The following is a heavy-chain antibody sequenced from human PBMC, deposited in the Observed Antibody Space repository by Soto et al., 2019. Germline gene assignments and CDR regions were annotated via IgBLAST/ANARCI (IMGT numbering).Heavy chain of an antibody. Sequence: QITLKASGPTLVKPTQTLTLTCTFSGFSLNTGGLRVGWIRQPPGKTLEWLALIYWDGDKRYSPSLQSRLSLTKDTSNAQVVLTRTYMAPVDTATYSCLHSRCGGGCVRSFWSLDYYGMDVSGQVNTVTVAS. J-gene: IGHJ6*02. D-gene: IGHD2-21*02. CDR2: IYWDGDK. V-gene: IGHV2-5*02. CDR1: GFSLNTGGLR. CDR3: LHSRCGGGCVRSFWSLDYYGMDV.